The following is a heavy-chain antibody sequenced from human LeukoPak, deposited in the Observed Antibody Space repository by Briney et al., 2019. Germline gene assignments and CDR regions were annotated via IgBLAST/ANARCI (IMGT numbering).Heavy chain of an antibody. V-gene: IGHV5-51*01. J-gene: IGHJ4*02. CDR1: GYSFNSYW. CDR2: IYPGDSDT. D-gene: IGHD5-12*01. CDR3: ARLPGIVATIERYFDY. Sequence: GESLKISCKGSGYSFNSYWIGWVRQMPGKGLEWMGIIYPGDSDTRYSPSFQGQVTISADKSISTAYLQWNSLKASDTAMYYCARLPGIVATIERYFDYWGQGTLVTVSS.